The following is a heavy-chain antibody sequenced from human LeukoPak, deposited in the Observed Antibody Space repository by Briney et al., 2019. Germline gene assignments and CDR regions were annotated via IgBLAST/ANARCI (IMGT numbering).Heavy chain of an antibody. V-gene: IGHV4-38-2*02. Sequence: SETLSLTCAVSGYSVISAYYWGWIRQSPGKGLEWIGSIYHSGTTHYNPALKSRVTISVDTSKNQFSLKLSSVTAADTAVYYCAKEIGNRLGMAFWGKGPTVTVSS. CDR2: IYHSGTT. CDR3: AKEIGNRLGMAF. CDR1: GYSVISAYY. D-gene: IGHD3-16*02. J-gene: IGHJ6*04.